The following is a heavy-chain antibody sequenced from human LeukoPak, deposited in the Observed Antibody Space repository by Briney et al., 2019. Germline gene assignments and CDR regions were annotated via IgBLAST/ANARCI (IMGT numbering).Heavy chain of an antibody. V-gene: IGHV4-39*01. Sequence: SETLSLTCTVSGGSISSYYWGWIRQPPGKGLEWIGSIYYSGSTYYNPSLKSRVTISVDTSKNQFSLKLSSVTAADTAVYYCASESYDYVWGSYRFGDYWGQGTLVTVSS. D-gene: IGHD3-16*02. CDR3: ASESYDYVWGSYRFGDY. CDR1: GGSISSYY. J-gene: IGHJ4*02. CDR2: IYYSGST.